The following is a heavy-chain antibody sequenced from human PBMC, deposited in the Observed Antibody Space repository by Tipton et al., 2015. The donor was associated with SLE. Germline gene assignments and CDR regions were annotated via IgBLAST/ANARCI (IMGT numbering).Heavy chain of an antibody. CDR2: IYYSGST. CDR1: GGSISSSSYY. Sequence: TLSLTCTVSGGSISSSSYYWGWIRQPPGKGLEWIGSIYYSGSTYYNPSLKSRVTISVDTSKNQFSLKLSSVTAADTAVYYCARDPSSGWTWYFDLWGRGTLVTVSS. CDR3: ARDPSSGWTWYFDL. J-gene: IGHJ2*01. D-gene: IGHD6-19*01. V-gene: IGHV4-39*07.